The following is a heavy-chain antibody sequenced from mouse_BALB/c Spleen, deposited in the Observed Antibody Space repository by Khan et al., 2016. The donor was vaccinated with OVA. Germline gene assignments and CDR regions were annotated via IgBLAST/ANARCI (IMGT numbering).Heavy chain of an antibody. Sequence: EVQLQESGPSLVKPSLTLSLTCSVTGDSITSGSWNWLRKFPENKLEYMGYIIYPGYTYYNPSLQSRISITRHTSKYQYYLQLNSVTDEDTATYYCARWTDRYAFVYWGQGTLVTVSA. CDR3: ARWTDRYAFVY. CDR1: GDSITSGS. V-gene: IGHV3-8*02. CDR2: IIYPGYT. J-gene: IGHJ3*01.